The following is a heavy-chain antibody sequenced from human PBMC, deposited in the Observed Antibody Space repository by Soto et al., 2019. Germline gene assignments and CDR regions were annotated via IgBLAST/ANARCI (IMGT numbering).Heavy chain of an antibody. D-gene: IGHD3-10*01. CDR1: GFSLSTSGVG. CDR2: IYWDDDK. CDR3: AHSRESLLWFGELGSGFDP. Sequence: QITLKESGPTPVKPTQTLTLTCTFSGFSLSTSGVGVGWIRQPPGKALEWLALIYWDDDKRYSPSLKSRLTITKDTSKNQVVLTMTNMDPVDTATYYCAHSRESLLWFGELGSGFDPWGQGTLVTVSS. J-gene: IGHJ5*02. V-gene: IGHV2-5*02.